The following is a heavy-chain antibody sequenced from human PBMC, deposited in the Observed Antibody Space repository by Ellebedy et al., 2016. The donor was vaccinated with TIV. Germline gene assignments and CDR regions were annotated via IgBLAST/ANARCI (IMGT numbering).Heavy chain of an antibody. CDR2: IYYSGST. CDR1: GGSISSSSYY. D-gene: IGHD5-18*01. CDR3: ARKDNHSYGLDY. J-gene: IGHJ4*02. Sequence: SETLSLTCTVSGGSISSSSYYWGWIRQPPGKGLEWIGSIYYSGSTYYNPSLKSRVTIPVDTSKNQFSLKLSSVTAADTAVYYCARKDNHSYGLDYWGQGTLVTVSS. V-gene: IGHV4-39*01.